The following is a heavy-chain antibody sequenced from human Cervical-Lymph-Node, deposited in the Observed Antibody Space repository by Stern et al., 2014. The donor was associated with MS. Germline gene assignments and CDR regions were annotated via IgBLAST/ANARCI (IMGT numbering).Heavy chain of an antibody. CDR1: GGTFNDHV. J-gene: IGHJ4*02. Sequence: VQLVESGAEVKKPGSSVKVSCKASGGTFNDHVIRWVRQGRGQGIECMGGIVPLFGIPHSAREFQSRSPITADKSTSTVHMVLSSLHLEDTGIYYCANRHMGYTYGRHDYWGQGTLVTVS. CDR2: IVPLFGIP. CDR3: ANRHMGYTYGRHDY. D-gene: IGHD5-12*01. V-gene: IGHV1-69*17.